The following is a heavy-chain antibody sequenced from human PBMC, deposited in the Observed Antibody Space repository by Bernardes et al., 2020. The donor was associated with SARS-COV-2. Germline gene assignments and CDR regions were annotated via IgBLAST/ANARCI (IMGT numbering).Heavy chain of an antibody. Sequence: GGSLRLSCAASGFTFSNYWMNWVRQAPGKGLEWVANIRQDGNEKYYVDSVKGRFTISRDNAKNSLYLQMNSLRAEDTAVYYCARDLGYCTNGVCSPWGQGTLVTVSS. V-gene: IGHV3-7*01. D-gene: IGHD2-8*01. CDR2: IRQDGNEK. J-gene: IGHJ4*02. CDR3: ARDLGYCTNGVCSP. CDR1: GFTFSNYW.